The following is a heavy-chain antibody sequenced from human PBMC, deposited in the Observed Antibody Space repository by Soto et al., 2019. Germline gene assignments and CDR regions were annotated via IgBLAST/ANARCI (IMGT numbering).Heavy chain of an antibody. CDR1: GYTFTSYG. CDR3: ARVWGVAVAAFDAFDI. D-gene: IGHD6-19*01. V-gene: IGHV1-18*01. J-gene: IGHJ3*02. Sequence: QVQLVQSGAEVKKPGASVKVSCKASGYTFTSYGISWVRQAPGQGLEWMGWSSAYNGNTNYAQKLQGRVTMTTDTSTSTAYMELRSLRSDDTAVYYCARVWGVAVAAFDAFDIWGQGNMVPVSS. CDR2: SSAYNGNT.